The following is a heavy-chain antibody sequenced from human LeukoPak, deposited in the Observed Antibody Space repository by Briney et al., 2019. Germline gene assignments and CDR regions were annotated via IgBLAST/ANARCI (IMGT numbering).Heavy chain of an antibody. V-gene: IGHV1-18*01. CDR3: ARCIAVVPVCAFDI. J-gene: IGHJ3*02. Sequence: ASVKVSCKASGYTFTSYGISWVRQAPGQGLEWMGWISAYNGNTNYAQKLKGRVTMTADTSTSTAYMELRSLRSADTAVYYCARCIAVVPVCAFDIWGQGTMVTVS. D-gene: IGHD6-19*01. CDR2: ISAYNGNT. CDR1: GYTFTSYG.